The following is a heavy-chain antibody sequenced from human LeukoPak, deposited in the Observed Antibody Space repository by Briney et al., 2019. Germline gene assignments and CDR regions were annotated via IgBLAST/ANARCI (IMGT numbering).Heavy chain of an antibody. Sequence: GSLRLSCAASGFTFSSYSINWVRQPPGKGLEWIGTIYYSGSTYYNPSLKSRVTISVDTSENQFSLKLYSVTAADTAVYYCARDLYNTSPFFDYWGQGTLVTVSS. D-gene: IGHD1-14*01. V-gene: IGHV4-38-2*02. CDR3: ARDLYNTSPFFDY. CDR2: IYYSGST. CDR1: GFTFSSYS. J-gene: IGHJ4*02.